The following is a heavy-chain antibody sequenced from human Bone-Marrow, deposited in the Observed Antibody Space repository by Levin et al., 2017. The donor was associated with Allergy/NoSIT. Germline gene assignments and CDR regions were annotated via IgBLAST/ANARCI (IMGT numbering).Heavy chain of an antibody. D-gene: IGHD3-3*01. CDR1: GFTFNNAW. J-gene: IGHJ4*02. CDR2: IKTNADGGTI. Sequence: GGSLRLSCGASGFTFNNAWMNWVRQAPGKGLEWVGLIKTNADGGTIDYSAPAKGRFTISRDDSTNTLYLQMNSLKPEDTAVYYCTSGDYDFWSGYYSFEFWGQGTLVTVSS. CDR3: TSGDYDFWSGYYSFEF. V-gene: IGHV3-15*01.